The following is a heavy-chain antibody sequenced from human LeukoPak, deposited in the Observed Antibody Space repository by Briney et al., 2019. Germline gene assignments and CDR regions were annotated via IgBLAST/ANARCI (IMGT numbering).Heavy chain of an antibody. CDR2: ISGSGDNT. D-gene: IGHD3-3*01. J-gene: IGHJ4*02. CDR1: GFTFSSYW. CDR3: AKGAYYGD. Sequence: GGSLRLSCVASGFTFSSYWMGWVRQAPGKGLEWLSTISGSGDNTYYADSVKGRFTVSRDNSKNTLYLQMNSLRVEDTAMYYCAKGAYYGDWGQGTLVTVSS. V-gene: IGHV3-23*01.